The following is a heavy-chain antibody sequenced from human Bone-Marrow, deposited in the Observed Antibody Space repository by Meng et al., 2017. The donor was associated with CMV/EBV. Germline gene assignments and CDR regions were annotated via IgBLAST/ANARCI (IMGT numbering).Heavy chain of an antibody. CDR1: GYTFTGYY. D-gene: IGHD6-19*01. V-gene: IGHV1-2*02. CDR3: ARPRVAGTAHFDS. Sequence: ASVKVSCKASGYTFTGYYIHWVRQAPRQRLEWMGWVSPNSGGTNYAQKFQGRVTMTRDTSISTAYMELNRLTSDDTAVYYCARPRVAGTAHFDSWGQGTLVTVSS. CDR2: VSPNSGGT. J-gene: IGHJ4*02.